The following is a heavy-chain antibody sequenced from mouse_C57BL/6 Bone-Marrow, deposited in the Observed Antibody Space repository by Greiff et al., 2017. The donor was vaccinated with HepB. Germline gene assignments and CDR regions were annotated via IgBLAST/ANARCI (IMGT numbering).Heavy chain of an antibody. Sequence: VKLVESGPGLVQPSQCLSITCTVSGFSLTSYGVHWVRQSPGKGLEWLGVIWSGGSTDYNAAFISRLSISKDNSKSQVFFKMNSLQADDTAIYYCARDLLDVGAMDYWGQGTSVTVSS. J-gene: IGHJ4*01. CDR2: IWSGGST. CDR1: GFSLTSYG. CDR3: ARDLLDVGAMDY. V-gene: IGHV2-2*01. D-gene: IGHD2-1*01.